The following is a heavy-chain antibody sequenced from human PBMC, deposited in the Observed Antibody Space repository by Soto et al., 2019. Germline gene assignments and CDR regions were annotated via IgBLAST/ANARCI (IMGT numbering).Heavy chain of an antibody. J-gene: IGHJ5*02. V-gene: IGHV5-51*01. CDR2: IYPGDSDT. D-gene: IGHD5-12*01. CDR1: GYSFTSYW. Sequence: GESLKISCKGSGYSFTSYWIGWVRQMPGKGLEWMGIIYPGDSDTRYSPSFQGQVTISADKSISTAYLQWSSLKASDTAMYYCARHVSGYEPSDWFDPWGQGTLVTVSS. CDR3: ARHVSGYEPSDWFDP.